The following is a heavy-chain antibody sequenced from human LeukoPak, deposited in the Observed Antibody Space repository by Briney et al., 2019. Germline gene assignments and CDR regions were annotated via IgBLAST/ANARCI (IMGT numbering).Heavy chain of an antibody. J-gene: IGHJ5*02. Sequence: PGGSLRLSCAASGFTFSSYAMHWVRQAPGKGLEWVAVISYDGSNKYYADSVKGRFTISRDNSKNTLYLQMNSLRAEDTAVYYCARDYPTWIQLWLIDHWGQGTLVTVSS. CDR1: GFTFSSYA. CDR2: ISYDGSNK. CDR3: ARDYPTWIQLWLIDH. D-gene: IGHD5-18*01. V-gene: IGHV3-30-3*01.